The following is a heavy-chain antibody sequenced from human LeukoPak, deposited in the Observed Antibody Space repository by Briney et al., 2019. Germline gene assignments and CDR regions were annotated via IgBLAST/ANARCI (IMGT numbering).Heavy chain of an antibody. J-gene: IGHJ5*02. V-gene: IGHV3-30*18. Sequence: QTGGSLRPSCAAAGFNFRSYGMHWVRQAAGKVLEWVAVISYEGSKKYYADSVKGRFTISRDNSKNTLYLQMNTLRAEDTAVYYCAKVGRNYGDYNGWFDPWGQGTLVTVSS. CDR3: AKVGRNYGDYNGWFDP. CDR2: ISYEGSKK. D-gene: IGHD4-17*01. CDR1: GFNFRSYG.